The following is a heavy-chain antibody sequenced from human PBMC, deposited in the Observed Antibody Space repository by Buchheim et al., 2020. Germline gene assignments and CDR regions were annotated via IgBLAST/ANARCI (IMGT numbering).Heavy chain of an antibody. CDR3: ASGDYQRYFDH. CDR2: ISSASSYI. V-gene: IGHV3-11*06. Sequence: QERLVESGGDLVKPGGSLRLSCVASGFTFSDYYMSWIRQPPGKGLEWVSYISSASSYIEYADSVKGRITISRDNAKKSLYLQMNSLRAEDTAVYFCASGDYQRYFDHWGQGTL. J-gene: IGHJ4*02. CDR1: GFTFSDYY. D-gene: IGHD4-11*01.